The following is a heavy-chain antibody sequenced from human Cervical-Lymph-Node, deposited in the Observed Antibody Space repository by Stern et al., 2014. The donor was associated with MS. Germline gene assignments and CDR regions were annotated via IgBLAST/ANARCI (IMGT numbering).Heavy chain of an antibody. Sequence: QVQLVQSGAEVKKPGASVKVSCKASGYSFTAYYMHWVRQAPGQGLKWMRGIDPNSGCPKAAQNCQGMVTMTRDTSISTFYMELSGLTSYDTAVFYCARERHSMDVWGQWTTVTVSS. CDR3: ARERHSMDV. CDR1: GYSFTAYY. J-gene: IGHJ6*02. CDR2: IDPNSGCP. V-gene: IGHV1-2*02.